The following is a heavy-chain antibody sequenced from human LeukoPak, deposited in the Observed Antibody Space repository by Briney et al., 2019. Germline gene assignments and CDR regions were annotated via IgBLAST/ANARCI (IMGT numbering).Heavy chain of an antibody. CDR2: IFYSGST. CDR3: ARPGSTSGWYYFDF. Sequence: SETLSLTCTVSGGSISSSGYYWGWIRQPPGQGLEYIGSIFYSGSTYYNPSLKSRVTISVDTSRNQFSLQLSSVTAADTAVYYCARPGSTSGWYYFDFWGQGTLVTVSS. D-gene: IGHD6-19*01. J-gene: IGHJ4*02. V-gene: IGHV4-39*01. CDR1: GGSISSSGYY.